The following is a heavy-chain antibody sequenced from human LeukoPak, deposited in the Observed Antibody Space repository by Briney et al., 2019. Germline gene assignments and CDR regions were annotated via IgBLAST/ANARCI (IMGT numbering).Heavy chain of an antibody. CDR3: ARASSIGAAGLCDY. V-gene: IGHV3-53*01. J-gene: IGHJ4*02. Sequence: RGSLRLSCAASGFTVGSVYMNWVRQAPGKGLEWVSVIYSGGTAFYADSVKGRFTISRDNSKNTLYLQMNSLRAEDTAVYYCARASSIGAAGLCDYWGQGTLVTVSS. CDR1: GFTVGSVY. CDR2: IYSGGTA. D-gene: IGHD6-13*01.